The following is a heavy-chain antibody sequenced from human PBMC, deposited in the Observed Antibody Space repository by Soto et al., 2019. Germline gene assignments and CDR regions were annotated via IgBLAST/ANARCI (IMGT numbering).Heavy chain of an antibody. V-gene: IGHV1-69*13. CDR1: GGTLNNYA. J-gene: IGHJ4*02. Sequence: SVKVSCKASGGTLNNYAISWVRQAPGQGLEWMGGILPVSAPPDYAQKFQGRVSITADHSTSTVYMELSRLKSDDTAVYFCATDSNYDVSNSFWGQGTLVTVSS. CDR3: ATDSNYDVSNSF. CDR2: ILPVSAPP. D-gene: IGHD3-3*01.